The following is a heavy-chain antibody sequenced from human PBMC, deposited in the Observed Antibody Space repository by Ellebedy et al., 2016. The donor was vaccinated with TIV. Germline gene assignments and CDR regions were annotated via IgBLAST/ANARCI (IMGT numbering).Heavy chain of an antibody. CDR3: ARDLDKSSGWYGGAAY. CDR1: GFIISGDW. J-gene: IGHJ4*02. CDR2: ISHDGSSQ. Sequence: PGGSLRLSCAASGFIISGDWMSWVRQAPGKGLEWVAVISHDGSSQYYADSVKGRFTVSRDNSMTTVYLEMNSLRAEETALYYCARDLDKSSGWYGGAAYWGQGTQVTVSS. D-gene: IGHD6-19*01. V-gene: IGHV3-30-3*01.